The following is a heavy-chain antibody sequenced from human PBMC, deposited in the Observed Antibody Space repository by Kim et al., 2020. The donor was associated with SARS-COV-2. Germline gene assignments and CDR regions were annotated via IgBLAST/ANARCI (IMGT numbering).Heavy chain of an antibody. J-gene: IGHJ6*02. CDR1: GGTFSSYA. CDR2: IIPIFGTA. D-gene: IGHD3-3*01. CDR3: ARDTVRFLEWLPPFAVGYYGMDV. V-gene: IGHV1-69*13. Sequence: SVKVSCKASGGTFSSYAISWVRQAPGQGLEWMGGIIPIFGTANYAQKFQGRVTITADESTSTAYMELSSLRSEDTAVYYCARDTVRFLEWLPPFAVGYYGMDVWGQGTTVTVSS.